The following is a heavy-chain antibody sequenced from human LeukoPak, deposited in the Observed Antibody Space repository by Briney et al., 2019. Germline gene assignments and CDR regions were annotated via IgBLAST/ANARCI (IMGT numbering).Heavy chain of an antibody. D-gene: IGHD3-16*02. CDR1: GGSFSGYY. CDR2: INHSGST. V-gene: IGHV4-34*01. J-gene: IGHJ4*02. CDR3: ARGAYLVHFDY. Sequence: SETLSLTCAVYGGSFSGYYWSWIRQPPGKGLEWIGEINHSGSTNYNPSLKSRVTISVDTSKNQFSLKLSSVTAADTAEYYCARGAYLVHFDYWGQGTLVTVSS.